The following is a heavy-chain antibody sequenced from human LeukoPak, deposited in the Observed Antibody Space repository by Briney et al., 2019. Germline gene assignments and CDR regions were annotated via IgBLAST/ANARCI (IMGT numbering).Heavy chain of an antibody. V-gene: IGHV3-21*01. CDR1: GSTFSSYS. CDR2: ISSSSSYI. D-gene: IGHD3-16*01. Sequence: GGSLRLSCAASGSTFSSYSMNWVRQAPGKGLEWVSSISSSSSYIYYADSVKGRFTISRENAKNSLYLQMNSLRAEDTAVYYCARGIYDYVGRSYFDYWGQGTLVTVSS. CDR3: ARGIYDYVGRSYFDY. J-gene: IGHJ4*02.